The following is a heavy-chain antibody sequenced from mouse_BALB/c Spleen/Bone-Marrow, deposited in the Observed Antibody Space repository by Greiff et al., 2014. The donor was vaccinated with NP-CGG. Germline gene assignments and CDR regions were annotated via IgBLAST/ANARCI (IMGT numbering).Heavy chain of an antibody. D-gene: IGHD1-1*01. CDR1: GYTFTSYW. CDR3: APYYYGSSYGFYWYFDV. J-gene: IGHJ1*01. CDR2: INPSNGRT. Sequence: VQLQQSGAELVKPGASVKLSCKASGYTFTSYWMHWVKQRPGQGLEWIGEINPSNGRTNYNEKFKSKATLTVDKSSGTAYMQLSILTSEDSAVYYCAPYYYGSSYGFYWYFDVWGAGTTVTVSS. V-gene: IGHV1S81*02.